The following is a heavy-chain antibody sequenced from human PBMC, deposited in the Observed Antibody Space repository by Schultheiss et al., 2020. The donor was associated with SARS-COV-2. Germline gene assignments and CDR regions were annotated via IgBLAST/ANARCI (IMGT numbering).Heavy chain of an antibody. CDR3: ARDLAAAGTGY. J-gene: IGHJ4*02. CDR2: IKQDGSEK. Sequence: GGSLRLSCTASGFTFGDYAMSWVRQAPGKGLEWVANIKQDGSEKYYVDSVKGRFTISRDNAKNSLYLQMNSLRAEDTAVYYCARDLAAAGTGYWGQGTLVTVSS. D-gene: IGHD6-13*01. V-gene: IGHV3-7*01. CDR1: GFTFGDYA.